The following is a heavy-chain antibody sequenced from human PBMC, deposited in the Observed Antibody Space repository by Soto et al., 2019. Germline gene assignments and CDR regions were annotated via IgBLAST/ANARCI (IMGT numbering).Heavy chain of an antibody. CDR3: AKDFDSYSSGWYGMDV. J-gene: IGHJ6*02. D-gene: IGHD6-19*01. CDR2: ISSGGDNT. CDR1: VFTFSSHA. Sequence: EVQLLESGGGLVQPGGSLRLSCAASVFTFSSHAMSWVRQAPGKGLEWVSTISSGGDNTYSADSVKGRFTISRDNSKNTLYLQMNSLRAEDTAVYYCAKDFDSYSSGWYGMDVWGQGTTLTVSS. V-gene: IGHV3-23*01.